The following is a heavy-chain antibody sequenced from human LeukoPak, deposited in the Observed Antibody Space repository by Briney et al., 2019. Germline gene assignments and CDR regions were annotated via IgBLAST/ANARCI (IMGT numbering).Heavy chain of an antibody. V-gene: IGHV3-23*01. CDR1: GFTFSSYA. J-gene: IGHJ1*01. Sequence: GGSLRLSCAASGFTFSSYAMSWVRQAQRKGLEWVSAISGSGGSTYYADSVKGRFTISRDNSKNTLYLQMNSLRAEDTAVYYCAKGTGYSGYDSEYFQHWGQGTLVTVSS. CDR3: AKGTGYSGYDSEYFQH. D-gene: IGHD5-12*01. CDR2: ISGSGGST.